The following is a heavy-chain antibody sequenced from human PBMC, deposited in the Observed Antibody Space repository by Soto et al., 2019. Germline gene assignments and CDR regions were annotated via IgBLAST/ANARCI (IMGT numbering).Heavy chain of an antibody. D-gene: IGHD6-13*01. V-gene: IGHV4-39*01. J-gene: IGHJ4*02. CDR3: ARLGMAASRMRPLDY. CDR1: GGSISSSSYF. CDR2: INYSGNT. Sequence: QLQLQESGPGLVKPSETLSLTCTVSGGSISSSSYFWGWIRQPPGKGLEYIGSINYSGNTYCTPSLKSRVTKSIDTSKNQFSLKLNSVTAADTAVYYCARLGMAASRMRPLDYWGRGILVTVSS.